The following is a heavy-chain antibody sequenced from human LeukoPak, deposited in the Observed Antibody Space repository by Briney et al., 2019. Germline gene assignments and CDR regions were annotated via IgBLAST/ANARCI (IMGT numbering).Heavy chain of an antibody. CDR2: IIPIFGTA. D-gene: IGHD3-22*01. J-gene: IGHJ4*02. Sequence: VASVKVSCKASGGTFSSYAISWVRQAPGQGLEWMGGIIPIFGTANYAQKFQGRVTITADESTSTAYMELSSLRSEDTAVYYCARGYYDSSGYPALDYWGQGTLVTVSS. CDR1: GGTFSSYA. CDR3: ARGYYDSSGYPALDY. V-gene: IGHV1-69*13.